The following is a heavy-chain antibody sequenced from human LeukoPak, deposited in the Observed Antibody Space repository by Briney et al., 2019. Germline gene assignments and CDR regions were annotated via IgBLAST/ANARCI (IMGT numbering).Heavy chain of an antibody. J-gene: IGHJ4*02. V-gene: IGHV4-61*01. D-gene: IGHD3-22*01. CDR2: IYYSGST. CDR3: ARRVSSGYSDY. CDR1: GGSVSSGIYY. Sequence: PSETLSLTCTVSGGSVSSGIYYWSWIRQPPGKGLEWIGYIYYSGSTNYNPSPKSRVTISIDTSKNQFSLKLSSVTAADTALYYCARRVSSGYSDYWGQGTLVTVSS.